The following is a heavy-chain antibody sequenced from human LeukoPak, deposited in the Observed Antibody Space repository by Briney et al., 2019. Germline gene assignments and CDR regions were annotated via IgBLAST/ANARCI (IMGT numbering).Heavy chain of an antibody. CDR3: ARVYSGSLGY. J-gene: IGHJ4*02. CDR2: INHSGST. D-gene: IGHD1-26*01. CDR1: GGSFSRYY. V-gene: IGHV4-34*01. Sequence: PSETLSRTCAVYGGSFSRYYWSWIRQPPGKGREWIGEINHSGSTNYNPSLKSRVTISVDTTKNRFSLKLSSVTAADTAVYYCARVYSGSLGYWGQGTLVTVSS.